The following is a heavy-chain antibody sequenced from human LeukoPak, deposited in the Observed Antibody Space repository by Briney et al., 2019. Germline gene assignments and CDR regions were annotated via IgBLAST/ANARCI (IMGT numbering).Heavy chain of an antibody. Sequence: PGGSLRLSCAASGFTFSSYTMNWVRQAPGKGLEWVSSISSRSSIYYADSMKGRFTISRDNAKNSLYLHMSSLRAEDTAVYYCAGYSYGGRGGYYYYMDVWGKGTTVTISS. D-gene: IGHD5-18*01. V-gene: IGHV3-21*01. J-gene: IGHJ6*03. CDR1: GFTFSSYT. CDR3: AGYSYGGRGGYYYYMDV. CDR2: ISSRSSI.